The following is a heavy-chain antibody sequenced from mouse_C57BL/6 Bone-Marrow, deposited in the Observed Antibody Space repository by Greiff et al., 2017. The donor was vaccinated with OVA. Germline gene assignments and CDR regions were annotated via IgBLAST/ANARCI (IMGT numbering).Heavy chain of an antibody. V-gene: IGHV5-17*01. Sequence: DVKLVESGGGLVKPGGSLKLSCAASGFTFSDYGMHWVRQAPEKGLEWVAYISSGISTIYYADTVKGRFTISRDNAKNTLFLQMTSLWSEDTAMYYWARADYYGSSSPVWGTGTTVTVSS. D-gene: IGHD1-1*01. CDR3: ARADYYGSSSPV. CDR1: GFTFSDYG. CDR2: ISSGISTI. J-gene: IGHJ1*03.